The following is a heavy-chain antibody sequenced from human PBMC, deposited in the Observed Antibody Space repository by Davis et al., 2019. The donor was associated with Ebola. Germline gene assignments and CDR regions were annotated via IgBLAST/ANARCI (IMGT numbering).Heavy chain of an antibody. J-gene: IGHJ4*02. D-gene: IGHD1-14*01. V-gene: IGHV1-8*01. Sequence: ASVKVSCKASGYTFTGYDINWVRQATGQGLEWMGWMNPNSGNTGYAQKFQGRVTMTRENSISTAYMELSSLRSEDTAMYYCAIGGTTGGFDYWGQGALVTVSS. CDR1: GYTFTGYD. CDR3: AIGGTTGGFDY. CDR2: MNPNSGNT.